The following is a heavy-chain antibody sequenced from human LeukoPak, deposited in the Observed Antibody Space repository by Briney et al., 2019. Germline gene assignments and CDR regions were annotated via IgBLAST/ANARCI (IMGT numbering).Heavy chain of an antibody. CDR1: GFTFSSYA. CDR2: ISGSGGST. J-gene: IGHJ4*02. V-gene: IGHV3-23*01. CDR3: AKEGRDCSSTSCYSFLDY. D-gene: IGHD2-2*01. Sequence: GGSLRLPCAASGFTFSSYAMSWVRQAPGKGLEWVSAISGSGGSTYYADSVKGRFTISRDNSKNTLYLQMNSLRAEDTAVYYCAKEGRDCSSTSCYSFLDYWGQGTLVTVSS.